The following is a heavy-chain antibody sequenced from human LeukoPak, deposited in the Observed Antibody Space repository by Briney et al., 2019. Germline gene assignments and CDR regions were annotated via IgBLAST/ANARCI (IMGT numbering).Heavy chain of an antibody. Sequence: GGSLRLSCAAPGFTFSSYSMNWVRQAPGKGLEWVSSISSSSSYIYYADSVKGRFTISRDNAKNSLYLQMNSLRAEDTAVYYCARYSLSSYYYDSSAPWAFDIWGQGTMVTVSS. CDR1: GFTFSSYS. V-gene: IGHV3-21*01. J-gene: IGHJ3*02. CDR2: ISSSSSYI. D-gene: IGHD3-22*01. CDR3: ARYSLSSYYYDSSAPWAFDI.